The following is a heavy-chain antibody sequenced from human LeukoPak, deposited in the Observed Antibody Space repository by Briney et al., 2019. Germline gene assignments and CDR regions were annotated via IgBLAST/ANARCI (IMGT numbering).Heavy chain of an antibody. CDR2: IIPIFGTA. D-gene: IGHD4-17*01. Sequence: ASVKVSCKASGGTFSSYAISWVRQAPGQGLEWMGRIIPIFGTANYAQKFQGRVTITTDESTSTAYMELSSLRSEDTAVYYCASSGRSMTTVTYDDYWGQGALVTVSS. CDR3: ASSGRSMTTVTYDDY. V-gene: IGHV1-69*05. J-gene: IGHJ4*02. CDR1: GGTFSSYA.